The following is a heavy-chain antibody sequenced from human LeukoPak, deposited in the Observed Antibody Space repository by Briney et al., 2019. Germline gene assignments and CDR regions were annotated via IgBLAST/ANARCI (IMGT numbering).Heavy chain of an antibody. J-gene: IGHJ4*02. CDR1: GFNFSNAW. CDR3: ITDAATIAAAGTGPY. CDR2: IKSKTDGETT. D-gene: IGHD6-13*01. Sequence: GGSLRLSWAASGFNFSNAWMNWVRQAPGKGLEWVGLIKSKTDGETTDYAAPVKGRFTVSRDDSKNTLYLQMNSLKTEDTAVYYCITDAATIAAAGTGPYWGQGTLVTVSS. V-gene: IGHV3-15*01.